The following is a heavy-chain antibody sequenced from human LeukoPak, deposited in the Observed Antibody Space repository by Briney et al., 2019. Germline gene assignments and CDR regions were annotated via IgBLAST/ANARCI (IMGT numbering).Heavy chain of an antibody. J-gene: IGHJ4*02. V-gene: IGHV4-34*01. CDR2: IYHSGRT. Sequence: SETLSLTCAVYGGSFSGYYWSWIRQPPGKGLEWIGSIYHSGRTFYNPSLKSRVTISVDTSKNQFSLKLTSVTAADTAVYYCARAKGDYWGQGTLVTVSS. CDR1: GGSFSGYY. CDR3: ARAKGDY.